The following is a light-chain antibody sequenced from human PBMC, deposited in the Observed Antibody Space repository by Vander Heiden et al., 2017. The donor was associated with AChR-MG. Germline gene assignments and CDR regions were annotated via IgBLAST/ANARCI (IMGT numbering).Light chain of an antibody. CDR1: QSLLHNNGYNY. CDR3: RQALQTPFT. Sequence: DIVMTQSPLSLPVTPGEPASISCRSSQSLLHNNGYNYLDWYLQKPGQSPQLLIYLGSNRASGVPDRFSGSGSGTDFTLKISRVEAEDVGLYYCRQALQTPFTFGHGTKVDIK. J-gene: IGKJ3*01. V-gene: IGKV2-28*01. CDR2: LGS.